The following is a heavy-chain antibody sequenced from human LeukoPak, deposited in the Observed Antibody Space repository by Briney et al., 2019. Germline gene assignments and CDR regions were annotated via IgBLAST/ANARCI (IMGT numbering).Heavy chain of an antibody. CDR2: ISGSGGST. V-gene: IGHV3-23*01. J-gene: IGHJ4*02. CDR3: AKDGGADFWSGEAFDY. Sequence: GGSLRLSCAASGFTFSSYAMSWVRQAPGKGLEWVSAISGSGGSTYYADSVKGRFTISRDDSKNTLYLQMNSLRAEDTAVYYCAKDGGADFWSGEAFDYWGQGTLVTVSS. D-gene: IGHD3-3*01. CDR1: GFTFSSYA.